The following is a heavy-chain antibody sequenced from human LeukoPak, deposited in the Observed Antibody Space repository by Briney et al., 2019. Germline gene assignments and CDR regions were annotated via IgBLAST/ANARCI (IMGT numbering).Heavy chain of an antibody. J-gene: IGHJ4*02. CDR1: GFTFSSYG. Sequence: GGSLRLSCAASGFTFSSYGMHWVRQAPGKGLEWVAFIRSDGSNEYGDSVKGRFTISRDNSKNTMYLQMNSLRAEDTAVYYCARPAAAQGYWGQGTLVTVSS. CDR3: ARPAAAQGY. V-gene: IGHV3-30*02. CDR2: IRSDGSNE. D-gene: IGHD2-2*01.